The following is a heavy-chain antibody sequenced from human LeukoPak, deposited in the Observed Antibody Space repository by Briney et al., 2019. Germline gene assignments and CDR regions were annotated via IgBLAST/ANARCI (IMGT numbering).Heavy chain of an antibody. CDR1: GRSISSGGYY. CDR2: IYYSGST. CDR3: ARGLDDFTWFDP. V-gene: IGHV4-31*03. J-gene: IGHJ5*02. Sequence: SQTLSLTCTVSGRSISSGGYYGSWIRQQAGKGRGWIGYIYYSGSTYYNPSLTSRGTISVDTSKNQFSLKLSSLTAADTAVYYCARGLDDFTWFDPWGQGTLVTVSS. D-gene: IGHD1-1*01.